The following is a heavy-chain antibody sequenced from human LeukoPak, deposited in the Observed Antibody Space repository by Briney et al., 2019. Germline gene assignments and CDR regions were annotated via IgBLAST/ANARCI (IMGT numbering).Heavy chain of an antibody. D-gene: IGHD2-2*03. CDR2: IIPILGIA. CDR3: AVLDIVVVPAARDAFDI. Sequence: SVKVSCKASGGTFSSYTISWVRQAPGQGLEWMGRIIPILGIANYAQKFQGRVTITADKSTSTAYMELSCLRSEDTAVYYCAVLDIVVVPAARDAFDIWGQGTMVTVSS. J-gene: IGHJ3*02. V-gene: IGHV1-69*02. CDR1: GGTFSSYT.